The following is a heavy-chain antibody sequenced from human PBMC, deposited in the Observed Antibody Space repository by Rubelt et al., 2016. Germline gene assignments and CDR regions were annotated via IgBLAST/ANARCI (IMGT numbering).Heavy chain of an antibody. J-gene: IGHJ4*02. CDR2: DT. V-gene: IGHV5-51*01. CDR3: ARLSGSLPIDY. Sequence: DTRYSPSFQGQVTISADKSISTACLQWSSLKASDTAMYYCARLSGSLPIDYWGQGTLVTVSS. D-gene: IGHD1-26*01.